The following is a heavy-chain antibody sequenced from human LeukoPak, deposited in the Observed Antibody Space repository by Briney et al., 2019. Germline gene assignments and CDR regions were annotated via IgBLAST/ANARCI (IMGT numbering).Heavy chain of an antibody. CDR1: GFTFSSYA. D-gene: IGHD3-10*01. Sequence: PGGSLRLSCAASGFTFSSYAMSWVRQAPGKGLEWVSVIYSGGSTYYADSVKGRFTISRDNSKNTLYLQMNSLRAEDTAVYYCARVYGSGSSGYYFDCWGQGTLVTVSS. V-gene: IGHV3-53*01. CDR2: IYSGGST. J-gene: IGHJ4*02. CDR3: ARVYGSGSSGYYFDC.